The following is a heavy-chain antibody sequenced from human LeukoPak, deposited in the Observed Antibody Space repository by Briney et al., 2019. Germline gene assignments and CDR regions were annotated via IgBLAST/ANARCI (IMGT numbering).Heavy chain of an antibody. D-gene: IGHD2-15*01. Sequence: ASVKVSCKVSGYTLTELSMHWVRQAPGKGLEWMGGFDPEDGETIYAQKFQGRVTMTEDTSTDTAYMELSSLRSEDTAVYYCATSRLGNCSGGSCYSPFDYWGQGTLVTVSS. CDR3: ATSRLGNCSGGSCYSPFDY. CDR2: FDPEDGET. J-gene: IGHJ4*02. CDR1: GYTLTELS. V-gene: IGHV1-24*01.